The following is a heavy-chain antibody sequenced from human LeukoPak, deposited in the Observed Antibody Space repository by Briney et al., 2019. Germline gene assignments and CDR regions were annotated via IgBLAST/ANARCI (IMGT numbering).Heavy chain of an antibody. CDR3: TRDWYSSGWYFDY. CDR2: IRSKAYGGTT. J-gene: IGHJ4*02. D-gene: IGHD6-19*01. Sequence: GGSLRLSCTASGFTFGDYAMSWFRQAPGKGLEWVGFIRSKAYGGTTEYAASVKGRFTISRDDSKSIAYLQMNSLKTEDTAVHYCTRDWYSSGWYFDYWGQGTLVTVSS. CDR1: GFTFGDYA. V-gene: IGHV3-49*03.